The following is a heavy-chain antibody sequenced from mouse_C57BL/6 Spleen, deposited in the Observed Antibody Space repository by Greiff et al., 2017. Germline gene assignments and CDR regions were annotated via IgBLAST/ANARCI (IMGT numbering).Heavy chain of an antibody. Sequence: VQLQQSGAELVRPGTSVKVSCKASGYAFTNYLIEWVKQRPGQGLEWIGVINPGSGGTNYNEKFKGKATLTADKSSSTAYMQLSSLTSEDSAVYFCARCLYYGSSSHWYFDVWGTGTTVTVSS. CDR1: GYAFTNYL. J-gene: IGHJ1*03. CDR2: INPGSGGT. CDR3: ARCLYYGSSSHWYFDV. D-gene: IGHD1-1*01. V-gene: IGHV1-54*01.